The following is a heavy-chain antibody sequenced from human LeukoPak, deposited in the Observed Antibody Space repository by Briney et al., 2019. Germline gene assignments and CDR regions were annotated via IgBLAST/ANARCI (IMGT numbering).Heavy chain of an antibody. CDR3: ARETTGGSLEIDY. CDR2: ICAYNGDT. Sequence: ASVKVSCKASGYTFNTYGIIWVRQAPGQGLEWMGWICAYNGDTTYAQKLQGRVTLTTDASTSTAYMELRSLRSDDTAVYYCARETTGGSLEIDYWGQGTLVTVSS. V-gene: IGHV1-18*01. D-gene: IGHD2-8*02. J-gene: IGHJ4*02. CDR1: GYTFNTYG.